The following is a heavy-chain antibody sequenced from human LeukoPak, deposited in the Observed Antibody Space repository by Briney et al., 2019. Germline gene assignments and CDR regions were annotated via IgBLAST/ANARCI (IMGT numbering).Heavy chain of an antibody. V-gene: IGHV4-59*01. Sequence: SETLSLTSTVSGGSISSYYWSWIRQPPGKGLEWIGYIYYSGSTNYNPSLKSRVTISVDTSKNQFSLKLSSVTAADTAVYYCARASGTAMVDDYFDYWGQGTLVTVSS. CDR2: IYYSGST. CDR3: ARASGTAMVDDYFDY. J-gene: IGHJ4*02. D-gene: IGHD5-18*01. CDR1: GGSISSYY.